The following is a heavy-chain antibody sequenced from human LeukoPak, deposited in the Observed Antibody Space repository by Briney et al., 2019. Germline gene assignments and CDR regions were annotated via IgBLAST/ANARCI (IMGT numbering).Heavy chain of an antibody. CDR1: GDSVTSNSSN. V-gene: IGHV6-1*01. CDR2: TFYWSKWYD. J-gene: IGHJ6*03. D-gene: IGHD6-6*01. CDR3: GRERVAPRLGGDSYFYTDV. Sequence: SQTLSLTCAISGDSVTSNSSNWNWIRQSPSRGLEWLGRTFYWSKWYDDYSPYGKSRLTIDPATSKNQFSLQLRSVTHAATATYFRGRERVAPRLGGDSYFYTDVWGEGTTVTVSS.